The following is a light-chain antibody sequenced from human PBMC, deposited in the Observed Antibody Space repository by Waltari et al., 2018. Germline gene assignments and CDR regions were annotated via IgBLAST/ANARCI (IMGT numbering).Light chain of an antibody. V-gene: IGKV3-15*01. J-gene: IGKJ1*01. CDR3: QHHNNWPPRWT. Sequence: DIVMTQSPATLSVAPGERATLSCRGSQSVSSNLAWYQQKPGQAPRLLIYGASTRATGVPARFSGSGSGPEYTLTISSLQSEDFAVYYCQHHNNWPPRWTFGQGTKVEIK. CDR1: QSVSSN. CDR2: GAS.